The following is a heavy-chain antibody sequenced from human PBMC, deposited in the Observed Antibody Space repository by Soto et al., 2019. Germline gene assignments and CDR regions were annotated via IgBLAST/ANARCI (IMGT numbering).Heavy chain of an antibody. CDR2: TYYRSKWYN. V-gene: IGHV6-1*01. CDR3: ARAGRYSSSWYPEYYFDY. Sequence: SQTLSLTCAISGDSVSSNSAAWNWIRQSPSRGLEWLGRTYYRSKWYNDYAVSVKSRITINPDTSKNHFSLQLNSVTPEDTAVYYFARAGRYSSSWYPEYYFDYWGQGTLVTVSS. D-gene: IGHD6-13*01. CDR1: GDSVSSNSAA. J-gene: IGHJ4*02.